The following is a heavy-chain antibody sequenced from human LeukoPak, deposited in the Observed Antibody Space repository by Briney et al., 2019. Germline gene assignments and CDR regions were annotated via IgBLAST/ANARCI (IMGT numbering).Heavy chain of an antibody. CDR3: ARVTMVRGVIKIDY. J-gene: IGHJ4*02. Sequence: KPSETLSLTCAAYGGSFSGYYWSWIRQPPGKGLEWIGEINHSGSTNYNPSLKSRVTISVDTSKNQFSLKLSSVTAADTAVYYCARVTMVRGVIKIDYWGQGTLVTVSS. CDR2: INHSGST. V-gene: IGHV4-34*01. CDR1: GGSFSGYY. D-gene: IGHD3-10*01.